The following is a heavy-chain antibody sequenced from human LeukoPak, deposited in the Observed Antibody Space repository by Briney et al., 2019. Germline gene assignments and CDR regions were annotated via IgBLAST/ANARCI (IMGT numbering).Heavy chain of an antibody. D-gene: IGHD3-10*01. J-gene: IGHJ4*02. CDR2: IYYHGNNK. V-gene: IGHV3-30*02. Sequence: GGSLRLSCAASGFTFSNYCMHWVRQAPGKGLEWVAFIYYHGNNKNYADFVKGRFTISRDNSKNTLFLQMNSLRAEDTAVYYCARGNYKGSGCDFWGQGSLVTVSS. CDR3: ARGNYKGSGCDF. CDR1: GFTFSNYC.